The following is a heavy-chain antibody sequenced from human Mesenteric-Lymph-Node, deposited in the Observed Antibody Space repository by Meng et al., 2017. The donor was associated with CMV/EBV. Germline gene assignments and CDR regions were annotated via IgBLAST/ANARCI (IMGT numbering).Heavy chain of an antibody. V-gene: IGHV4-39*01. CDR3: ARRGYYGSGSYDWFDP. J-gene: IGHJ5*02. Sequence: SSSSSSYYWGWIRQPPGKGLEWIGSIYYSGSTYYNPSLKSRVTISVDTSKNQFPLKLSSVTAADTAVYYCARRGYYGSGSYDWFDPWGQGTLVTVSS. CDR1: SSSSSSYY. CDR2: IYYSGST. D-gene: IGHD3-10*01.